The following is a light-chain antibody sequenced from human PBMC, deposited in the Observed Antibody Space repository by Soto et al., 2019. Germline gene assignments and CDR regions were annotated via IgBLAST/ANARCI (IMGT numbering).Light chain of an antibody. V-gene: IGKV3D-20*02. Sequence: IVFTQCPETLSLSQWETATLSSRASQTLIHNYLAWHQQKPGKTPRLLVYGASSRATGIPDRFSGSGSGTDFTLTISSLEPEDFAVYYCQQRSNWPLEIASGPGTKVDI. CDR1: QTLIHNY. CDR3: QQRSNWPLEIA. CDR2: GAS. J-gene: IGKJ3*01.